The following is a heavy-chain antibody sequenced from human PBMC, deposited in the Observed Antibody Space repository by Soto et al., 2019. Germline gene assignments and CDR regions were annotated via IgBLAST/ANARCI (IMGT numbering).Heavy chain of an antibody. Sequence: EVQLLESGGGLVQPGGSLRLSCAASGFTLSSYAMSWVRQAPGKGLEWVSAISGSGGSTYYADSVKGRFTISRDNSKNTLYLQMNSLRAEDTAVYYCARRTIFGVVITYYFDYWGQGTLVTVSS. V-gene: IGHV3-23*01. D-gene: IGHD3-3*01. CDR3: ARRTIFGVVITYYFDY. CDR1: GFTLSSYA. CDR2: ISGSGGST. J-gene: IGHJ4*02.